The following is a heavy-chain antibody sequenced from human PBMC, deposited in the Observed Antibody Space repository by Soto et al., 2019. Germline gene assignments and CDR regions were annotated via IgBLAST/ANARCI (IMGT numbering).Heavy chain of an antibody. Sequence: VSVKVSCKASGYTFTSYGSSWVRQAPGQGHESMGWTSAYNRNTNYAQKLQGRVTMITDTSTSTAYMELRSLRSDDTAVYYCAREYYGDYYGYYYYYYGMDVWGQGTTVTVSS. V-gene: IGHV1-18*01. CDR3: AREYYGDYYGYYYYYYGMDV. D-gene: IGHD4-17*01. J-gene: IGHJ6*02. CDR2: TSAYNRNT. CDR1: GYTFTSYG.